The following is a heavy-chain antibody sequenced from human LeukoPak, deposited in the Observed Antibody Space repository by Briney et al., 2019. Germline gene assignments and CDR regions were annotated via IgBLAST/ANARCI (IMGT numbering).Heavy chain of an antibody. CDR1: GFTVSTNY. CDR2: IYSGGTT. Sequence: GGSLRLSCAASGFTVSTNYMSWVRQAPGKGLEWVSVIYSGGTTFYADSVRGKFTISRDNSKNTLYLQMNSLRAEDTAVYYCASILRSSSGYYFDYWGQGTLVTVSS. CDR3: ASILRSSSGYYFDY. V-gene: IGHV3-66*01. J-gene: IGHJ4*02. D-gene: IGHD3-10*01.